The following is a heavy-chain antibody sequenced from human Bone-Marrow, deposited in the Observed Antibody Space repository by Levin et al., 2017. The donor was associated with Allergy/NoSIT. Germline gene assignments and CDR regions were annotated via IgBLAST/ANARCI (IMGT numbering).Heavy chain of an antibody. CDR1: GGSISSSSYY. J-gene: IGHJ4*02. CDR2: IFYTGST. Sequence: PSETLSLTCTVSGGSISSSSYYWGWIRQPPGKGLEWIGSIFYTGSTYYNPSLKSRVTISVHTSKNQFSLRLSSVTAADTAVFYCARSDTMVRGVNRFDYWGQGTLVTVSS. CDR3: ARSDTMVRGVNRFDY. V-gene: IGHV4-39*01. D-gene: IGHD3-10*01.